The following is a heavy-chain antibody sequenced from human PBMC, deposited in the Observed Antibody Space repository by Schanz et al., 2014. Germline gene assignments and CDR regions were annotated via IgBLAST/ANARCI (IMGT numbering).Heavy chain of an antibody. CDR3: AKHHIVREGVYLSCFDS. D-gene: IGHD2-21*01. CDR1: GFTFSTHA. V-gene: IGHV3-30*18. J-gene: IGHJ5*01. CDR2: VSSDGNND. Sequence: VQLVESGGDLVQPGGSLRLSCAASGFTFSTHAMHWVRQAPGKGLEWVALVSSDGNNDYYTDSVKGRFTISRDNSKNTVHLQMHSLRAEDTDVYYCAKHHIVREGVYLSCFDSWGQGTLXTVSS.